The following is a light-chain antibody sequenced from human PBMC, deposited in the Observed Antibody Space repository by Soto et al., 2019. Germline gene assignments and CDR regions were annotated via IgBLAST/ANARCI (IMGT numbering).Light chain of an antibody. CDR3: GTWDSSLSAGV. CDR2: ENN. Sequence: QSVLTQPPSVSAAPGQKVTISCSGSNSNIGNNYVSWYQQLPGTAPKLLIYENNKRPSGIPDRSSGSKSGTSATLGITGLQTGDEAHYYCGTWDSSLSAGVFGGGTKLTVL. J-gene: IGLJ3*02. CDR1: NSNIGNNY. V-gene: IGLV1-51*01.